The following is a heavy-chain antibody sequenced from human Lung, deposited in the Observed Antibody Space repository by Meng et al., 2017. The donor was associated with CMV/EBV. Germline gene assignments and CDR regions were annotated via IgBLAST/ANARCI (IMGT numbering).Heavy chain of an antibody. Sequence: ESXKISXTTSGFNFSNYSMHWVRLAPGKGLEWVAFIRSKRRSKLYADSVKGRFTISRDNSKNTLSMEMNSLRAEDTAVYYCAKDLYDTTNYRQYNGLDPWGQGTXVTVSS. D-gene: IGHD3-22*01. CDR2: IRSKRRSK. J-gene: IGHJ5*02. CDR1: GFNFSNYS. V-gene: IGHV3-30*02. CDR3: AKDLYDTTNYRQYNGLDP.